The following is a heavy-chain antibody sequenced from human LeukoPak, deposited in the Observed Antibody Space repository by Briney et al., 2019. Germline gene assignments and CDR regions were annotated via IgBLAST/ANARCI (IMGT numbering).Heavy chain of an antibody. CDR3: ARGVHITVSGWHFDF. D-gene: IGHD6-19*01. CDR1: GFPFNTFH. CDR2: ISGPSNTI. J-gene: IGHJ2*01. Sequence: GGSLRLSCAASGFPFNTFHINWVRQPPGKGLEWISFISGPSNTIDYADSVRGRLTISRDYARNSVYLQMNSLRVDDTAVYYCARGVHITVSGWHFDFWGRGAQVTVSS. V-gene: IGHV3-48*04.